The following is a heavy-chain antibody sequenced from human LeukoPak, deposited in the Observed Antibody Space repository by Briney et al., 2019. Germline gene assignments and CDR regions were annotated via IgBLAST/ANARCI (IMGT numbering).Heavy chain of an antibody. D-gene: IGHD6-13*01. J-gene: IGHJ4*02. CDR3: AKSSISWSYYFNY. CDR1: GFTFSGYA. CDR2: TTITGSSP. V-gene: IGHV3-23*05. Sequence: GGSLRLSCAASGFTFSGYAMAWVRQAPGKGLEWVSSTTITGSSPSYADSVKGRFTVSRDNSKNTLYLQMNSLRAEDTAVYFCAKSSISWSYYFNYWGQGTLVTVSS.